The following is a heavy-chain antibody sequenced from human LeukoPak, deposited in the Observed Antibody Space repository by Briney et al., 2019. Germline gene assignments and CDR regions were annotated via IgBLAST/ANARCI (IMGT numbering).Heavy chain of an antibody. Sequence: GGSLRLSCAASGFTFSGSAMHWVRQASGKGPEWVGRIRSKANSYATEYAASVKGRFTISRDDSKNTAYLQMNSLKTEDTAVYYCTRHEFRDTAMARGVYWGQGTLVTVSS. D-gene: IGHD5-18*01. J-gene: IGHJ4*02. CDR1: GFTFSGSA. CDR3: TRHEFRDTAMARGVY. CDR2: IRSKANSYAT. V-gene: IGHV3-73*01.